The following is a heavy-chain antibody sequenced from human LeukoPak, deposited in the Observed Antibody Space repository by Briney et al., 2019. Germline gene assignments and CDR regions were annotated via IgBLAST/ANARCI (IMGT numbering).Heavy chain of an antibody. D-gene: IGHD3-16*01. J-gene: IGHJ4*02. CDR2: ISYDGANT. V-gene: IGHV3-30-3*01. Sequence: PGGSLRLSCTASGFTFNSYALHWVRQAPGKGLEWVALISYDGANTYHADSKKGRFTISRDNSKNTLYLQMNSLRAENTAVYYCARDFGLSHWGQGTLVTVSS. CDR1: GFTFNSYA. CDR3: ARDFGLSH.